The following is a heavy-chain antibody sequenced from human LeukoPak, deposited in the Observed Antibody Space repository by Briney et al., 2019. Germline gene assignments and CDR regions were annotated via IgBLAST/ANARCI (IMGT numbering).Heavy chain of an antibody. J-gene: IGHJ5*02. D-gene: IGHD6-13*01. CDR2: IIGSGGGT. CDR3: AKAWTSSWYSDT. Sequence: PGGSLRFSCAASGFTFSSYWMSWVRQAPGKGLEWVSGIIGSGGGTYYADSVKGRFTISRDNSRNTLYLQMNSLRAEDAAVYYCAKAWTSSWYSDTWGQGTLVSVSS. CDR1: GFTFSSYW. V-gene: IGHV3-23*01.